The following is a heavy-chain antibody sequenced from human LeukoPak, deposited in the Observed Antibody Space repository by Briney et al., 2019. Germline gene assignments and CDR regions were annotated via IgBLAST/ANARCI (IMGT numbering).Heavy chain of an antibody. CDR3: TTVYYDYVWGRYRYNDY. CDR1: GFTFSSYA. Sequence: GGSLRLSSAASGFTFSSYAMSWVRQAPGKGLEWVSAISGSGGSTYYADSVKGRFTISRDNSKNTLYLQMNSLRAEDTAVYYCTTVYYDYVWGRYRYNDYWGQGTLVTVSS. CDR2: ISGSGGST. D-gene: IGHD3-16*02. J-gene: IGHJ4*02. V-gene: IGHV3-23*01.